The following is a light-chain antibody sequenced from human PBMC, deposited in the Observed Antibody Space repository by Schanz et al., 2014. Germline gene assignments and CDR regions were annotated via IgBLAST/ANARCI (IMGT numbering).Light chain of an antibody. CDR3: QRYNDWPPYT. J-gene: IGKJ2*01. CDR1: QSVRSH. V-gene: IGKV3-15*01. CDR2: GAS. Sequence: EIVMTQSPATLSVSPGGRATLSCRASQSVRSHLAWYQQKPGQAPRLLIYGASTRATGIAARFSGSGSGTEFTLTISSLQSEDSAVYYCQRYNDWPPYTFGQGTKLEIK.